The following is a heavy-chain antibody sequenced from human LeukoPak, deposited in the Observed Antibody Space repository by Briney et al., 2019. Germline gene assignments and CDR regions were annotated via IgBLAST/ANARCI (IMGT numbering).Heavy chain of an antibody. J-gene: IGHJ4*02. CDR3: VRQDCSGGSCYLDY. V-gene: IGHV3-30-3*01. CDR1: GFTFSSYA. Sequence: GGSLRLSCAASGFTFSSYAMHWVRQAPGKGLEWVAVISYDGSNKYYADSVKGRFTISRDSSKDTLYLQMNSLRTEDTAVYYCVRQDCSGGSCYLDYWGQGTLATVSS. CDR2: ISYDGSNK. D-gene: IGHD2-15*01.